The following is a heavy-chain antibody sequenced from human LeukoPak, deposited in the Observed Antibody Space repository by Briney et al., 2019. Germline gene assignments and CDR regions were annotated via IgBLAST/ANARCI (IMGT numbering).Heavy chain of an antibody. V-gene: IGHV3-30*04. Sequence: GGSLRLSCAASGFTFSSYAMHWVRQAPGKGLEWVAVISYDGSNKYYADSVKGRFTISRDNSKNTLYLQMNSLRAEDTAVYYCARDLFPATVAVAGTIHAFDHWGQGTLVTVSS. CDR1: GFTFSSYA. J-gene: IGHJ4*02. D-gene: IGHD6-19*01. CDR3: ARDLFPATVAVAGTIHAFDH. CDR2: ISYDGSNK.